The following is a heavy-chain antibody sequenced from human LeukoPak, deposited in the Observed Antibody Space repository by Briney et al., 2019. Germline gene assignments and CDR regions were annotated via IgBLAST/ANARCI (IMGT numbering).Heavy chain of an antibody. CDR3: ARGEGYNFDY. D-gene: IGHD5-24*01. Sequence: GESLQICCKTSGYSFSSYWIGGGRQVPGKGLEWVGFIYPADSDTKYSPSFQGLVTMSHDKSITTAYLQSSSLKASDTAMYYCARGEGYNFDYWGQGTLVTVSS. J-gene: IGHJ4*02. CDR2: IYPADSDT. V-gene: IGHV5-51*01. CDR1: GYSFSSYW.